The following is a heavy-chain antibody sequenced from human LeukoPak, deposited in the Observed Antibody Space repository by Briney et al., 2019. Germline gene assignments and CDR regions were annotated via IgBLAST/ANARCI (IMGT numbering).Heavy chain of an antibody. Sequence: SETLSLTCSVSVVSMNGYYWSWLRQSAGNRLEWIGHVDSSGNTNYNPSLESRVTMSVDTSKNQFSLNLNSVTAADTAVYYCARAVAYGIDTGYFDYWGQGTLVTVSS. V-gene: IGHV4-4*07. CDR2: VDSSGNT. D-gene: IGHD2-8*02. CDR1: VVSMNGYY. CDR3: ARAVAYGIDTGYFDY. J-gene: IGHJ4*02.